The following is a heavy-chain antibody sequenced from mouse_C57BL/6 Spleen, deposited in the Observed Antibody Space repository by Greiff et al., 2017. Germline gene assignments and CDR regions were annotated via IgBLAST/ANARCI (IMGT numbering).Heavy chain of an antibody. CDR1: GYAFSSSW. CDR3: ARGPGSSYFDY. V-gene: IGHV1-82*01. J-gene: IGHJ2*01. D-gene: IGHD1-1*01. Sequence: QVQLQQSGPELVKPGASVKISCKASGYAFSSSWMNWVKQRPGKGLEWIGRIYPGDGDTNYNGKFKGKATLTADKSSSTAYMQLSSLTSEDSAVYFCARGPGSSYFDYWGQGTTLTVSS. CDR2: IYPGDGDT.